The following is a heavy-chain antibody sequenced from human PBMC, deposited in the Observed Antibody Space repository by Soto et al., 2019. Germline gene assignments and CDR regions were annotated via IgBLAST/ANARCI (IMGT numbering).Heavy chain of an antibody. CDR2: IWYDGSNK. V-gene: IGHV3-33*01. CDR1: GFTFSSYG. Sequence: PGGSLRLSCAASGFTFSSYGMHWVRQAPGKGLEWVAVIWYDGSNKYYADSVKGRFTVSRDNSKNALYLQMNSLRAEDTAVYYCARGPYSSSFLYFDYWGQGTLVTVSS. CDR3: ARGPYSSSFLYFDY. J-gene: IGHJ4*02. D-gene: IGHD6-6*01.